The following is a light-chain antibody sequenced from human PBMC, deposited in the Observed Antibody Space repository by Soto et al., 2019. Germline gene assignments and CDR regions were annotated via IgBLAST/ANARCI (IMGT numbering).Light chain of an antibody. CDR3: SSYTTTNTLV. CDR2: EVS. CDR1: SNDIGLYNY. V-gene: IGLV2-14*01. Sequence: QSALAQPASVSGSPGQSITISCTGTSNDIGLYNYVSWYQQHPGKAPKLMIYEVSNRPSGVSNRFSGSKSGNTASLTISGLQAEDEADYYCSSYTTTNTLVFGGGTKLTVL. J-gene: IGLJ3*02.